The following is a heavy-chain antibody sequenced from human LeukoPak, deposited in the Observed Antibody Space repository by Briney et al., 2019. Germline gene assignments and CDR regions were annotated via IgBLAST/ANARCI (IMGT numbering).Heavy chain of an antibody. CDR1: RFTLSNYW. CDR3: ARQRGSGCLDY. D-gene: IGHD6-19*01. J-gene: IGHJ4*02. V-gene: IGHV3-7*01. Sequence: GGSLRLSCAASRFTLSNYWMSWVRQAPGKGLEWVANIKQDGSETYYVDSVKGRFTISRDNAENSLSLQMNSLRAEDTAVYYCARQRGSGCLDYWGQGTLVTVSS. CDR2: IKQDGSET.